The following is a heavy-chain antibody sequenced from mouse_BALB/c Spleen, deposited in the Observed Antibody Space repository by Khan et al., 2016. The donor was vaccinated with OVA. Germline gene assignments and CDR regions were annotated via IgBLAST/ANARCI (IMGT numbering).Heavy chain of an antibody. D-gene: IGHD1-1*01. CDR1: GYSFTGYF. CDR2: INPHIGEA. J-gene: IGHJ2*01. CDR3: ARVYGSDFDY. Sequence: IQLVQSGPELVKPGASVKISCKASGYSFTGYFMNWVMQSHGKSLEWIGRINPHIGEAFYNPKFKDKATLTVDESSSTAHMELRSLASEDSAVYYCARVYGSDFDYWGQGTTLTVSS. V-gene: IGHV1-20*02.